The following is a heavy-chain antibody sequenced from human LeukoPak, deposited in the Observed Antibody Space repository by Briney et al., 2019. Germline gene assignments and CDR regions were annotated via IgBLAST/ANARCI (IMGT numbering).Heavy chain of an antibody. CDR1: GFTFSSYW. Sequence: GGSLRLSCAASGFTFSSYWMNWARQAPGKGLEWVASINHNGNVNYYVDSVKGRFTISRDNAKNSLYLQMNSLRDEDTAVYYCARDNPGIAVAGLSGYYYYYGMDVWGQGTTVTVSS. D-gene: IGHD6-19*01. CDR3: ARDNPGIAVAGLSGYYYYYGMDV. V-gene: IGHV3-7*01. CDR2: INHNGNVN. J-gene: IGHJ6*02.